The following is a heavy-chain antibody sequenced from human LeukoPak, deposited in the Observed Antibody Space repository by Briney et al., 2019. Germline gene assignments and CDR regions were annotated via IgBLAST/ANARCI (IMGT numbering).Heavy chain of an antibody. Sequence: GESLRLSCAGSGFSFSSSWMYWVRQAPGKGLEWVANINGDGSVNHYVDSVRGRFTISRDNAKNSLYLQMNSLRAEDTAVFYCAKGFYNDAIFDYWAREPWSPSPQ. CDR3: AKGFYNDAIFDY. CDR2: INGDGSVN. D-gene: IGHD1-1*01. J-gene: IGHJ4*02. V-gene: IGHV3-7*01. CDR1: GFSFSSSW.